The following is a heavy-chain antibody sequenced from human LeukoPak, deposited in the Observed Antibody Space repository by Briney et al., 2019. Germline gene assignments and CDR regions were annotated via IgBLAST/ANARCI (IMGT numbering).Heavy chain of an antibody. CDR3: ARDVAGYGY. J-gene: IGHJ4*02. D-gene: IGHD5-18*01. Sequence: ASVKVSCKASGYTFTSYYMHWVRQAPGQGLEWMGIINPSGASTGYAQKFQGRVTMTWDTSTTTVYMELNSLRAEDTAVYYCARDVAGYGYWGQGTLVTVSS. V-gene: IGHV1-46*01. CDR1: GYTFTSYY. CDR2: INPSGAST.